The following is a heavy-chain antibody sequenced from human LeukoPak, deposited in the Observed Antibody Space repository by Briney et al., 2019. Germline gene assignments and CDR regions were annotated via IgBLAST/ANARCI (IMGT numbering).Heavy chain of an antibody. CDR2: ISGGGGST. J-gene: IGHJ4*02. Sequence: GGSLRLSCAASGFTFSNYALSWVRQAPGKGLEWVSAISGGGGSTYYADSVKGRFTISRDNSKNTLFLQMCGLRAEDTAVYYCAKEPQAAYFDYWGQGTLVTVSS. CDR1: GFTFSNYA. D-gene: IGHD6-25*01. CDR3: AKEPQAAYFDY. V-gene: IGHV3-23*01.